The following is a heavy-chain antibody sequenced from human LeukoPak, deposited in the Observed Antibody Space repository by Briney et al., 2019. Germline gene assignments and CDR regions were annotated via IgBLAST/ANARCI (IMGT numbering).Heavy chain of an antibody. J-gene: IGHJ3*02. CDR2: IYYSGST. D-gene: IGHD3-16*01. V-gene: IGHV4-39*07. CDR3: AREGGRPWGSIDI. Sequence: SETLSLTCTVSGGSISSSSYYWGWIRQPPGKGLEWIGSIYYSGSTYYNPSLKSRVTISVDTSKNQFSLKLSSVTAADTAVYYCAREGGRPWGSIDIWGQGTMVTVSS. CDR1: GGSISSSSYY.